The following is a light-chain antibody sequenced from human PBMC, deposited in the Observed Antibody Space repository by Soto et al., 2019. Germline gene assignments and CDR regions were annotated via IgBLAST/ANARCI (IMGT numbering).Light chain of an antibody. CDR3: QQYNSYLYA. CDR2: DAS. Sequence: DIPMTQSPSTLSASVGDRVTITCRASQSISSWLAWYQQKPGKAPKLLIYDASSLESGVASRFSGSGSGTEFALTVSGLQPDDFATCYCQQYNSYLYAFGQGTKLQSK. CDR1: QSISSW. J-gene: IGKJ2*01. V-gene: IGKV1-5*01.